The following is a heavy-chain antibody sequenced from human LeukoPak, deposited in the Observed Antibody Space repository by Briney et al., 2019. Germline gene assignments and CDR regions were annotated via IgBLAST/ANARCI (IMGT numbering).Heavy chain of an antibody. CDR2: ISWNSGSI. CDR3: AKGRYSSSWYGFGGDYYYGMDV. D-gene: IGHD6-13*01. V-gene: IGHV3-9*01. Sequence: GGSLRLSCVASGFTFDDYAMHWVRQAPGKGLEWVSGISWNSGSIGYADPVKGRFTISRDNAKNSLYLQMNSLRAEDTALYYCAKGRYSSSWYGFGGDYYYGMDVWGQGTTVTVSS. CDR1: GFTFDDYA. J-gene: IGHJ6*02.